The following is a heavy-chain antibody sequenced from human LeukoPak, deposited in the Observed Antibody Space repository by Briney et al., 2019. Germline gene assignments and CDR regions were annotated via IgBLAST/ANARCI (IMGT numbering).Heavy chain of an antibody. Sequence: GGSLRLSCAASRFTFSSSWMSWVRQAPGKGLEWVANIKEDEGEKYYVDSVKGRFTISRDNAKNSLYLQMNSLRAEDTAVYYCARAVGDYYYYYYMDVWGKGTTVTVSS. CDR3: ARAVGDYYYYYYMDV. J-gene: IGHJ6*03. V-gene: IGHV3-7*01. CDR2: IKEDEGEK. D-gene: IGHD3-16*01. CDR1: RFTFSSSW.